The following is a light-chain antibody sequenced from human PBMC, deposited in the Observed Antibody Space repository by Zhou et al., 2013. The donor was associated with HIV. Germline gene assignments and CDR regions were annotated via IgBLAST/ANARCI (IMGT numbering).Light chain of an antibody. V-gene: IGLV2-14*03. J-gene: IGLJ2*01. Sequence: QSALTQPASVSGSPGQSITISCTGTSSDVGRYNYVSWYQQHPGKAPKLMIYDVTNRPSGVSNRFSGSKSVNTASLTISGLQAEDEADYYCSSYTSINTVIFGGGTKXTVL. CDR1: SSDVGRYNY. CDR2: DVT. CDR3: SSYTSINTVI.